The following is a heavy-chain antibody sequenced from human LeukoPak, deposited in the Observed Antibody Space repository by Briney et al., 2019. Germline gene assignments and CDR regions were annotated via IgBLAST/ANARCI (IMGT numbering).Heavy chain of an antibody. V-gene: IGHV1-2*02. CDR3: VSYCSGGSCYGIFS. Sequence: ASVKVSCKASGYTFTGYYMHWVRQAPGQGLEWMGWINPNSGGTHYAQKFQGRVTLTRDTSISADYMELSGLRSDDTAVYYCVSYCSGGSCYGIFSWGQGTMVTVSS. D-gene: IGHD2-15*01. J-gene: IGHJ3*01. CDR2: INPNSGGT. CDR1: GYTFTGYY.